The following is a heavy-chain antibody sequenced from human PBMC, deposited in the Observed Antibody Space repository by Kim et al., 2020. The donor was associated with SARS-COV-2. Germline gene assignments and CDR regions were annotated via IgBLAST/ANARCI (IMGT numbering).Heavy chain of an antibody. J-gene: IGHJ4*02. D-gene: IGHD6-13*01. V-gene: IGHV4-31*02. CDR3: AKSEGRWPQLVPRFDY. Sequence: PSLKSRVTTSVDTTKNQFSLKLSSVTAADTAVYYCAKSEGRWPQLVPRFDYWGQGTLVTVSS.